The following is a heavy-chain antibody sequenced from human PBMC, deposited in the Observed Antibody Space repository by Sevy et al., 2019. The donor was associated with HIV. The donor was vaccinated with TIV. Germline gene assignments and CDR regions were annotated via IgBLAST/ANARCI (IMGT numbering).Heavy chain of an antibody. J-gene: IGHJ3*01. Sequence: GGSLRLSCTPSGFTFMSYAMSWVRQAPGKGLEWVSDISGSGASKNYADSVKGRFTISRDNSNKTLYLQMNSLTAEDTAVYYCAKSRRGWPQGGFDVWGQGTMVTVSS. CDR1: GFTFMSYA. CDR2: ISGSGASK. CDR3: AKSRRGWPQGGFDV. D-gene: IGHD6-19*01. V-gene: IGHV3-23*01.